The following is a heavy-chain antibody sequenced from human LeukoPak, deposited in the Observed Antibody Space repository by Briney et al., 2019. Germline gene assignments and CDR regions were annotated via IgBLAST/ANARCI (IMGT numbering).Heavy chain of an antibody. V-gene: IGHV3-30*04. CDR1: GFTFSNYA. CDR3: ARAYGDYVPGYYYYMDV. CDR2: ISYGGSNK. D-gene: IGHD4-17*01. J-gene: IGHJ6*03. Sequence: GGSLRLSCVASGFTFSNYAMHWVRQAPGKGLEWVAVISYGGSNKNYADSVKGRFTISRDNSKNTLYLQMNSLRAEDMAVYYCARAYGDYVPGYYYYMDVWGKGTTVTVSS.